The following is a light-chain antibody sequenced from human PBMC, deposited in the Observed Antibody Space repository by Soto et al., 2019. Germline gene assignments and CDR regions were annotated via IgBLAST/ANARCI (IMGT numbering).Light chain of an antibody. CDR2: GAS. Sequence: EIVMTQSPATLSVSPGERATLSCRASQSVSSNLAWYQQKPGQAPRLLIYGASTRATGIPARFSGSGSGTDFTLTISSLKSADFAVYYCQQYNTWPFTFGPGTKVDIK. CDR3: QQYNTWPFT. CDR1: QSVSSN. V-gene: IGKV3-15*01. J-gene: IGKJ3*01.